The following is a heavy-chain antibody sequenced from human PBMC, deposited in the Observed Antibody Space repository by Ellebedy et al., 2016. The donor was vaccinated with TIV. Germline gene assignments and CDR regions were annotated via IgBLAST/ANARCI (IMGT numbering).Heavy chain of an antibody. CDR3: ARDGSPTDAGYSNYYYGMDV. D-gene: IGHD2-2*03. Sequence: AASVKVSCKASGGTFSSYGFNWVRQAPGLGLEWMGGIIPLFGTAKYAQKFRGRVTITADESTSTASMELDSLPSEDTAVYFCARDGSPTDAGYSNYYYGMDVWGQGTTVSVS. J-gene: IGHJ6*02. CDR1: GGTFSSYG. CDR2: IIPLFGTA. V-gene: IGHV1-69*13.